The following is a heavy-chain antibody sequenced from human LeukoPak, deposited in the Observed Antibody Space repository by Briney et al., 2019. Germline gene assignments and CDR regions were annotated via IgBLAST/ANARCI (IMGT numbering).Heavy chain of an antibody. CDR1: GFTFSSYW. Sequence: PGGSLRLSCAASGFTFSSYWMSWVRQAPGKGLEWVANIKQDGSEKYYVDSVKGRFTISRDNAKNSLYLQMNSLRAEDTAVYYCARGPREWLVRVPFDYWGQGTLVTVSS. CDR3: ARGPREWLVRVPFDY. V-gene: IGHV3-7*01. D-gene: IGHD6-19*01. CDR2: IKQDGSEK. J-gene: IGHJ4*02.